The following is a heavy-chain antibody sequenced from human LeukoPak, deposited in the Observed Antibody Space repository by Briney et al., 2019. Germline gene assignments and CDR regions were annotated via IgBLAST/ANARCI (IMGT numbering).Heavy chain of an antibody. CDR2: IYYSGST. V-gene: IGHV4-59*01. D-gene: IGHD3-10*01. CDR1: GGSISSYY. CDR3: ARVGELWPSYYFDY. Sequence: SETLSLTCTVSGGSISSYYWSWIRQPPGKGLEWIGYIYYSGSTNYNPSLKSRVTISVDTSKNQFSLKLSSVTAADTAVYYCARVGELWPSYYFDYWGQGTLVTVSS. J-gene: IGHJ4*02.